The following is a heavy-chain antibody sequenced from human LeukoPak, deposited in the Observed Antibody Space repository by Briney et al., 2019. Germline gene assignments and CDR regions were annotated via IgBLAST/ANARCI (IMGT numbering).Heavy chain of an antibody. CDR1: GFTFSNYG. J-gene: IGHJ4*02. CDR3: ARGPAYCGSTRCYAGGYFDY. D-gene: IGHD2-2*01. V-gene: IGHV3-33*01. Sequence: GGSLRLFCAASGFTFSNYGMHWVRQAPGGGLEWVGVILYDGCNKYYADSVKGRFTLSRDNSKNTLFLQMHSLRAKDTAVYYCARGPAYCGSTRCYAGGYFDYWGQGTLVTVSS. CDR2: ILYDGCNK.